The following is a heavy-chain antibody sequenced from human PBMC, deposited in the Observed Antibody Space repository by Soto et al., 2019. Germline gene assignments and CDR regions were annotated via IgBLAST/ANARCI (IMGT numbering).Heavy chain of an antibody. CDR1: GFTVSSYS. CDR3: AKSPVWVGAYIILGDY. D-gene: IGHD3-10*01. J-gene: IGHJ4*01. CDR2: IRVNDGRT. V-gene: IGHV3-23*01. Sequence: GGSLRLSCAAAGFTVSSYSRSWVRQAPGKGLEWVSGIRVNDGRTYYADSVKGRFTISRDNSKNTLYLQMNSLRPEDTAVYYCAKSPVWVGAYIILGDYWGHGTLVTVSS.